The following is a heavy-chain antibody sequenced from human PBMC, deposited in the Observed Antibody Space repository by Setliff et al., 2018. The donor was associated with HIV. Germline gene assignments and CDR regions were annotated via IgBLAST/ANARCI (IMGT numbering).Heavy chain of an antibody. J-gene: IGHJ3*02. D-gene: IGHD3-16*02. CDR3: ARDLHANFHVIEI. CDR2: ISPYNGNT. CDR1: GYTFTNFG. V-gene: IGHV1-18*01. Sequence: GASVKVSCKASGYTFTNFGITWVRQAPGQGLEWMGWISPYNGNTNYAPELHGRVTMTTDTSTSTASLELRSLRSDDTAVYFCARDLHANFHVIEIWGPGTMVTVSS.